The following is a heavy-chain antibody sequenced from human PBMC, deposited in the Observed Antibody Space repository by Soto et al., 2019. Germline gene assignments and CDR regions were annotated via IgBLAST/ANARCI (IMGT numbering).Heavy chain of an antibody. J-gene: IGHJ6*02. CDR3: ARSSTYIFIRTPAGNQDYYAMDV. V-gene: IGHV1-69*01. Sequence: QVQLVQSGAEVKKPGSSVKVSCKASGGTFNNYTISWLRQAPGQGLEWMGGIIPVFGTTNYEQKFQGRVTITADGSTSTAYMDLSSLRSADTAVYYCARSSTYIFIRTPAGNQDYYAMDVWGQGTTVTVSS. CDR2: IIPVFGTT. CDR1: GGTFNNYT. D-gene: IGHD1-1*01.